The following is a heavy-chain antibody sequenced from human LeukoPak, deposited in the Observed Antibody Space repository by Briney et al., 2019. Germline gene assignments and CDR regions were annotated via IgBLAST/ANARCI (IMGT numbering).Heavy chain of an antibody. CDR2: IKQDGSEK. V-gene: IGHV3-7*03. CDR1: EFTFTTYW. CDR3: AKDGDDYGDPNWFDP. Sequence: GGSLRLSCEASEFTFTTYWMSWVRQAPGKGLEWVANIKQDGSEKYYVDSVKGRFTISRDNAKNSVYLQMNSLRAEDTAVYYCAKDGDDYGDPNWFDPWGQGTLVTVSS. D-gene: IGHD4-17*01. J-gene: IGHJ5*02.